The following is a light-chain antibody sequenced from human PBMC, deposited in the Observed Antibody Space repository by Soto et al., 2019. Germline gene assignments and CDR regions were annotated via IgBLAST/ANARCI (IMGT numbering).Light chain of an antibody. Sequence: QLVLTQSSSASASLGSSVKLTCTLSSGHSSYIIAWHQQQPGKAPRYLMKLGGSGSYNKGSGVPDRFSGSRSGADRYLTISNLQLEDEADYYCETWDGNILVFGGGTKLTVL. CDR3: ETWDGNILV. V-gene: IGLV4-60*02. CDR1: SGHSSYI. CDR2: LGGSGSY. J-gene: IGLJ2*01.